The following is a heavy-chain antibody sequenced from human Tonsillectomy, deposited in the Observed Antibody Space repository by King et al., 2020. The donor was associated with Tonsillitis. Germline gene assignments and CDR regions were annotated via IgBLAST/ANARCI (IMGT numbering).Heavy chain of an antibody. CDR2: ISGSGVSI. CDR1: GLTFSTYT. J-gene: IGHJ4*02. CDR3: AKDRAQMTTVNNLDS. V-gene: IGHV3-23*04. D-gene: IGHD4-11*01. Sequence: VQLVESGGGLVQPGGSLKVSCVASGLTFSTYTMSWVRQAPGKGLEWVSSISGSGVSIFFTDSVKGRFTISRDNSTNTVFLQMNSLSADDTALYYCAKDRAQMTTVNNLDSWGQGTLVTVSS.